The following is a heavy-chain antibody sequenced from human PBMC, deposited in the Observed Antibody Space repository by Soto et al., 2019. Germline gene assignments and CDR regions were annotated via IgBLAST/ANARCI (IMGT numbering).Heavy chain of an antibody. J-gene: IGHJ4*02. CDR1: GGSISSGGYY. V-gene: IGHV4-31*03. Sequence: QVQLQESGPGLVKPSQTLSLTCTVSGGSISSGGYYWSWIRQHPGKGLEWIGYIYYSGSTYYNPSLKSRVTISVNTSKNQFSLKLSFVTAADTAVYYCAGDSRGGGFDYWGQGTLVTVSS. CDR2: IYYSGST. D-gene: IGHD3-16*01. CDR3: AGDSRGGGFDY.